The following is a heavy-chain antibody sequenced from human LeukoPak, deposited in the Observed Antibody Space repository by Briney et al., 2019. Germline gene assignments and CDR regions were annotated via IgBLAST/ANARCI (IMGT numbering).Heavy chain of an antibody. D-gene: IGHD4-17*01. CDR2: ILYDGSNK. CDR3: ARGDTVTTYYFDY. Sequence: PGRPLRLSCAASGFTFSSYAIHWVRQAPGKGLEWVAVILYDGSNKYYADSVRGRFTISRDNSKNTLYLQMNSLRAEDTAVYYCARGDTVTTYYFDYWGQGTLVTVSS. V-gene: IGHV3-30*04. J-gene: IGHJ4*02. CDR1: GFTFSSYA.